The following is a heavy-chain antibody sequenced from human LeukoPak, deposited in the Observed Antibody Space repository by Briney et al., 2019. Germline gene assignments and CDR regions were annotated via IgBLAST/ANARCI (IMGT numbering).Heavy chain of an antibody. CDR1: GGSFSGYY. CDR2: INHSGST. D-gene: IGHD3-22*01. Sequence: SETLSLTCAVYGGSFSGYYWSWIRQPPGKGLEWIGEINHSGSTNYNPSLKSRVTISVDTSKNQFSLKLSSVTAADTAVYYCAVGSGYYPASDYWSQGTLVTVSS. V-gene: IGHV4-34*01. J-gene: IGHJ4*02. CDR3: AVGSGYYPASDY.